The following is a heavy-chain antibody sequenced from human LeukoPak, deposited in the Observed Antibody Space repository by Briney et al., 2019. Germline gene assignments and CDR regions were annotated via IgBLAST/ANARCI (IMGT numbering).Heavy chain of an antibody. J-gene: IGHJ3*02. CDR2: INHSGST. V-gene: IGHV4-34*01. CDR1: GGSFSGYY. CDR3: ARPLVGATPNDAFDI. D-gene: IGHD1-26*01. Sequence: SETLSLTCAVDGGSFSGYYWSLIRQPPGKGLEWIGEINHSGSTNYNPSLKSRVTISVDTSKNQFSLKLSSVTAADTAVYYCARPLVGATPNDAFDIWGQGTMVTVSS.